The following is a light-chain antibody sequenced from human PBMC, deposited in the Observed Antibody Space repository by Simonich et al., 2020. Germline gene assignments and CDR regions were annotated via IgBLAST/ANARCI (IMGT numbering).Light chain of an antibody. CDR1: QGISSA. V-gene: IGKV1-13*02. J-gene: IGKJ4*01. Sequence: AIQLTQSPSSLSASVGDRVTITCRASQGISSALAWYKQKPGKAHKLLIYDDSSLESGVPARFSGSGSGTDFTLTISSLQPEDFATYYCQQFNSYPLTFGGGTKVEIK. CDR2: DDS. CDR3: QQFNSYPLT.